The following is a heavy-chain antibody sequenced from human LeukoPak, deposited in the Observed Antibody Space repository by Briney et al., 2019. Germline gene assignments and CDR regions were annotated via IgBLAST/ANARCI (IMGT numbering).Heavy chain of an antibody. V-gene: IGHV1-18*01. CDR3: ARDPTFGGFGGWFDP. J-gene: IGHJ5*02. D-gene: IGHD3-16*01. CDR2: ISAYNGNT. CDR1: GYTFTSYG. Sequence: ASAKVSCKASGYTFTSYGISWVRQAPGQGLEWMGWISAYNGNTNYAQKLQGRVTMTTDTSTSTAYMELSRLRSDDTAVYYCARDPTFGGFGGWFDPWGQGTLVTVSS.